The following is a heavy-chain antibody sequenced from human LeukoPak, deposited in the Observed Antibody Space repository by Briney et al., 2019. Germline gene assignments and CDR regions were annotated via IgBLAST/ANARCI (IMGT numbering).Heavy chain of an antibody. D-gene: IGHD3-10*01. CDR1: GFTFSSYG. Sequence: PGGSLRLSCAASGFTFSSYGMHWVRQAPGKGLEWVALISYDGSNKYYAHSVKGRFTISRDNSKNTLYLQMNSLRAEDTAVFYCARDQEAYMVRGVSHAFDIWGLGTMVTVSS. V-gene: IGHV3-30*03. J-gene: IGHJ3*02. CDR3: ARDQEAYMVRGVSHAFDI. CDR2: ISYDGSNK.